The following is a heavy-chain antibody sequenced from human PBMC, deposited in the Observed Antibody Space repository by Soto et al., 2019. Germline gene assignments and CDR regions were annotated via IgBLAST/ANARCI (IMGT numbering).Heavy chain of an antibody. CDR2: ISGSGGST. Sequence: GGSLRLSCAASGFTFSSYAMSWVRQAPGKGLEWVSAISGSGGSTYYADSVKGRFTISRDNSKNTLYLQMNSLRAEDTAVYYCARSPFPVGATPKIHYYYYGMDVWGQGTTVTVSS. D-gene: IGHD1-26*01. CDR3: ARSPFPVGATPKIHYYYYGMDV. J-gene: IGHJ6*02. V-gene: IGHV3-23*01. CDR1: GFTFSSYA.